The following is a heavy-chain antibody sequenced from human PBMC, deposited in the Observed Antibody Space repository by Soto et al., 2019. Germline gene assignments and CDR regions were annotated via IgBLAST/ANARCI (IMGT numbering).Heavy chain of an antibody. Sequence: QVQLQESGPGLVKPSQTLSLTCTVSGGSISSGGYYWSWIRQHPGKGLEWIGYIYYSGSTYYNPSLKRRVTIAVDTSKNQFSLKLSSVTAADTAVYYCARDGHCSGGSCYTLDDDAFDIWGQGTMVTVSS. CDR3: ARDGHCSGGSCYTLDDDAFDI. CDR1: GGSISSGGYY. CDR2: IYYSGST. J-gene: IGHJ3*02. V-gene: IGHV4-31*03. D-gene: IGHD2-15*01.